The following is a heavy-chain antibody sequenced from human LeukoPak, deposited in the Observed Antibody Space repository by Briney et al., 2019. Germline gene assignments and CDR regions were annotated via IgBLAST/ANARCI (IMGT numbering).Heavy chain of an antibody. J-gene: IGHJ4*02. CDR1: GFTFSNYA. V-gene: IGHV3-23*01. D-gene: IGHD1-26*01. CDR3: ATQAKHGTFYYFDY. CDR2: ISGSVGIT. Sequence: GGSLRLSCAASGFTFSNYAMSWVRQAPGKGLEWVSGISGSVGITYYADSVKGRFTISRDNSKNTLYLQMNSLRAEDTAVYYCATQAKHGTFYYFDYWGQGTLVTVYS.